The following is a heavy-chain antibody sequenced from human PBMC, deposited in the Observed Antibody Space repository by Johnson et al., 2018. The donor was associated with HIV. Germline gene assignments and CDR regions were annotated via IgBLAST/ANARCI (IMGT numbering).Heavy chain of an antibody. CDR1: GFTFSSFG. V-gene: IGHV3-33*05. D-gene: IGHD6-6*01. CDR3: ARDGVGYSSLKDAFDI. J-gene: IGHJ3*02. Sequence: QVQLVESGGGVVQPGGSLRLSCAASGFTFSSFGMHWVRQAPGKGLEWVAVISYDGDTKYYADSVKGRFTISRDNSKNTLYLQMNSLRAEDTAVYYCARDGVGYSSLKDAFDIWGQGTMVTVSS. CDR2: ISYDGDTK.